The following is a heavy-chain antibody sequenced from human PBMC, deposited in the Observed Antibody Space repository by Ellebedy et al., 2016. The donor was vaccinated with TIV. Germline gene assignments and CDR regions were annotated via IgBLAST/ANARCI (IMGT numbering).Heavy chain of an antibody. J-gene: IGHJ4*02. CDR1: GASLSSAY. CDR3: ARGGSFANF. Sequence: MPSETLSLTCTVSGASLSSAYGSWIRQSAGKGLEWIGRIYTSGNTNYNPSLKSRVTMSVDTSKNHFSLKLTSVTAADTARYYGARGGSFANFWGQGILVTVSS. D-gene: IGHD1-26*01. V-gene: IGHV4-4*07. CDR2: IYTSGNT.